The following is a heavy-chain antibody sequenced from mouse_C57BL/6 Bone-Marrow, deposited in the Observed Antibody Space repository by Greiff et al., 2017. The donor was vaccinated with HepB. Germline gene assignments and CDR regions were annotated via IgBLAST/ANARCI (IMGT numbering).Heavy chain of an antibody. V-gene: IGHV1-82*01. J-gene: IGHJ3*01. CDR1: GYAFSSSW. Sequence: VQLQESGPELVKPGASVKISCKASGYAFSSSWMNWVKQRPGKGLEWIGRIYPGDGDTNYNGKFKGKATLTADKSPSTAYMQPSSLTSEDSAFSFVARPGLFSGFASGAQGILSLSLQ. CDR3: ARPGLFSGFAS. CDR2: IYPGDGDT.